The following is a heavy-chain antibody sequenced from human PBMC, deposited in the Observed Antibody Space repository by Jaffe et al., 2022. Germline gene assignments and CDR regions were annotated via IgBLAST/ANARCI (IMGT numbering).Heavy chain of an antibody. Sequence: QVQLVESGGGVVQPGGSLRLSCAASGFTFSSYGMHWVRQAPGKGLEWVAFIRYDGSNKYYADSVKGRFTISRDNSKNTLYLQMNSLRAEDTAVYYCAKDHPPYIAAADYDAFDIWGQGTMVTVSS. J-gene: IGHJ3*02. CDR3: AKDHPPYIAAADYDAFDI. CDR2: IRYDGSNK. V-gene: IGHV3-30*02. D-gene: IGHD6-13*01. CDR1: GFTFSSYG.